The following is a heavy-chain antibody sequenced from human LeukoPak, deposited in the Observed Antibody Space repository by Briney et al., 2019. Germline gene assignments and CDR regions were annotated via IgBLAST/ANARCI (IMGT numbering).Heavy chain of an antibody. CDR2: IYSGGST. CDR3: ARGVGFWSGYYFDY. Sequence: GGSLRLSCAASGFTFSNAWMSWVRQAPGKGLEWVSVIYSGGSTYYADSVKGRFTISRDNSKNTLYLQMNSLRAEDTAVYYCARGVGFWSGYYFDYWGQGTLVTVSS. CDR1: GFTFSNAW. J-gene: IGHJ4*02. V-gene: IGHV3-66*01. D-gene: IGHD3-3*01.